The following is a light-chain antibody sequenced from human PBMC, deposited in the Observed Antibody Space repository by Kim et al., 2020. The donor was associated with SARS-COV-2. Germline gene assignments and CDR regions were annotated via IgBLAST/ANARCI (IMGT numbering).Light chain of an antibody. CDR3: QHRST. V-gene: IGKV3-20*01. Sequence: EIVLTQSPGTLSLSPGERATLSCRASQTVASSYLAWYQQNPGQAPRLLIYSTSTRATGIPDRFSGSGSGTDFTLTITSLEPEDFVVYYCQHRSTFGQGTKVEIK. J-gene: IGKJ1*01. CDR2: STS. CDR1: QTVASSY.